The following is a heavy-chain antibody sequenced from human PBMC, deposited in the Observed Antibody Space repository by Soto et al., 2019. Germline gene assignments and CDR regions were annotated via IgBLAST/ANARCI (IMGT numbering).Heavy chain of an antibody. Sequence: GASLKISCKGSGYRFTSYWIGCVRQMPGKGLEWMGIIYPGDSDTRYSPSFQGQVTISADTTISRAYLQWGSLKASDTGMYFGARRQGRSYAFDPCGQGYLVTVAS. J-gene: IGHJ5*02. CDR3: ARRQGRSYAFDP. CDR1: GYRFTSYW. V-gene: IGHV5-51*01. CDR2: IYPGDSDT. D-gene: IGHD1-26*01.